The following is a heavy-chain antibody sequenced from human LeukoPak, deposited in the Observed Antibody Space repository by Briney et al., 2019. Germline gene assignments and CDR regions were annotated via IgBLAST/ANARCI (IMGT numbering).Heavy chain of an antibody. Sequence: SETLSLTCTVSGGSISSSSYYWSWIRQPAGKGLEWIGRIYTSGSTNYNPSLKSRVTMSVDTSKNQFSLKLSSVTAADTAVYYCAREAARGGDCTNGVCYTVRTHYYYYYYMDVWGKGTTVTVSS. V-gene: IGHV4-61*02. D-gene: IGHD2-8*01. CDR2: IYTSGST. J-gene: IGHJ6*03. CDR3: AREAARGGDCTNGVCYTVRTHYYYYYYMDV. CDR1: GGSISSSSYY.